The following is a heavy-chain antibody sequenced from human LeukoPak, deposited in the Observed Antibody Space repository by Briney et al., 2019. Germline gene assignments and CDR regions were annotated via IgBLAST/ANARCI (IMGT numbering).Heavy chain of an antibody. CDR2: ISPDGSDT. V-gene: IGHV5-51*01. D-gene: IGHD6-13*01. J-gene: IGHJ4*02. Sequence: GESLKISCKGSGYSFTNYWIGWVRQMPGKGLEWMGIISPDGSDTRYSPSFQGQVTISADKSITTAYLQWSSLKASDTAMYYCARLASSWSFDYWGQGTLVTVSS. CDR1: GYSFTNYW. CDR3: ARLASSWSFDY.